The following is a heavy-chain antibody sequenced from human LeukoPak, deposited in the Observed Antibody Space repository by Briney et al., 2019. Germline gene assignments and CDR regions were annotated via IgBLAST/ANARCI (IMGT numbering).Heavy chain of an antibody. Sequence: SVKVSCKASGGTFSSYAISWVRQAPGQGLEWMGGIIPIFGTANYAQKFQGRVTITADESTSTAYMELCSLRSEDTAVYYCARDRDYYDSSGPSGFDYWGQGTLVTVSS. V-gene: IGHV1-69*13. D-gene: IGHD3-22*01. CDR1: GGTFSSYA. J-gene: IGHJ4*02. CDR3: ARDRDYYDSSGPSGFDY. CDR2: IIPIFGTA.